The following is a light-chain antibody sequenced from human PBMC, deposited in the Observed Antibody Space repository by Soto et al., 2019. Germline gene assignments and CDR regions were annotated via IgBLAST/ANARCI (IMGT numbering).Light chain of an antibody. CDR3: QTWGTGIRV. Sequence: QSVLTQSPSASASRGASVRLTCTLSSGHTTYAVAWHQQQPEKGPRFLMKINSDGSHTKGDGIPHRFSGSSSGAERYITISWLQPEDEADYYCQTWGTGIRVFGGGTQLTVL. J-gene: IGLJ3*02. CDR2: INSDGSH. V-gene: IGLV4-69*02. CDR1: SGHTTYA.